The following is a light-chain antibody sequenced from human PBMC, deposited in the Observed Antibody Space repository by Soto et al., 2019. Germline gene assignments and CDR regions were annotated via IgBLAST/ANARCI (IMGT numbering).Light chain of an antibody. V-gene: IGKV2-30*01. CDR3: MQGTRSIT. Sequence: VMTQLPLSLPVTLGQPASISCRSSQSLVYSDGNTYLSWFHQRPGQSPRRLIYKVSNRDSGVPDRISGTGSGTDFTLQISRVETEDVGIYYCMQGTRSITFGQGTRLEIK. J-gene: IGKJ5*01. CDR2: KVS. CDR1: QSLVYSDGNTY.